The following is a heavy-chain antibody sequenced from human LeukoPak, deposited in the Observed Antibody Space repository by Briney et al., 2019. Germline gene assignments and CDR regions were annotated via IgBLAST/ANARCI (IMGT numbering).Heavy chain of an antibody. CDR1: GFTFSSYS. CDR2: ISSSSSTI. D-gene: IGHD3-3*01. V-gene: IGHV3-48*01. CDR3: ARDQRDFWSGYPDY. J-gene: IGHJ4*02. Sequence: GGSLRLSCAASGFTFSSYSMNWVRQAPGKGLEWVSSISSSSSTIYYADSVKGRFTISRDNAKNSLYLQMNSLRAEDTAVYYCARDQRDFWSGYPDYWGQGTLVTVSS.